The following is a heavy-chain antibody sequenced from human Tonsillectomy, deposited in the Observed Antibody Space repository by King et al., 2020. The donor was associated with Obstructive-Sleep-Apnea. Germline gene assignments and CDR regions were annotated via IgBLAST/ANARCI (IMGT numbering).Heavy chain of an antibody. D-gene: IGHD3-10*01. CDR3: TRVVQFMWVGELFYWDY. CDR1: GFTFGDYA. V-gene: IGHV3-49*03. J-gene: IGHJ4*02. CDR2: IRSKAYGGTT. Sequence: QLVESGGGLVQPGRSLRLSCTASGFTFGDYAMSWFRQAPGKGLEWVGFIRSKAYGGTTEYAASVKGRFTIPRDDSKSIAYLQMNSLKTEDTAVYYCTRVVQFMWVGELFYWDYWGQGTLVTVAA.